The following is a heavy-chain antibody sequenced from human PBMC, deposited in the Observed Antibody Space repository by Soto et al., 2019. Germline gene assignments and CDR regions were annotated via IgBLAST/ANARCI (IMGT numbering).Heavy chain of an antibody. Sequence: QVQLVESGGGVVQPGRSLRLSCAASGFTFSSYGMHWVRQAPGKGLEWVAVISYDGSNKYYADSVKGRFTSSRDNSKNTLYLQMNSLRAEDTAVYYCAKDQLYTAMAKTYRLGWYFDLWGRGTLVTVSS. J-gene: IGHJ2*01. CDR1: GFTFSSYG. D-gene: IGHD5-18*01. CDR2: ISYDGSNK. V-gene: IGHV3-30*18. CDR3: AKDQLYTAMAKTYRLGWYFDL.